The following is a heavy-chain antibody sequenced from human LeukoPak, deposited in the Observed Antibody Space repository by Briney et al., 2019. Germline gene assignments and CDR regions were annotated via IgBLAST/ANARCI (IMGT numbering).Heavy chain of an antibody. V-gene: IGHV3-7*01. CDR3: AKGRCSGGSCYRSDYFDY. D-gene: IGHD2-15*01. J-gene: IGHJ4*02. CDR1: GFTFSSYW. Sequence: GGSLRLSCAASGFTFSSYWMSWVRQAPGKGLEWVANIKQDGSEKYYADSVKGRFTISRDNSKNTLYLQMNSLRAEDTAVYYCAKGRCSGGSCYRSDYFDYWGQGTLVTVSS. CDR2: IKQDGSEK.